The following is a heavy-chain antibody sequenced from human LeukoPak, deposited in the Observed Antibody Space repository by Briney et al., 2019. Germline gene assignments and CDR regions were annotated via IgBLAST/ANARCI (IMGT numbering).Heavy chain of an antibody. V-gene: IGHV3-23*01. J-gene: IGHJ4*02. D-gene: IGHD3-22*01. CDR3: ARDIYDSSGSYYFDY. Sequence: GGSLRLSCAASGFTFSTSAMTWVRQAPGKGLEWVSGISGSGVTDYADSVKGRFTISRDNSKNTLYLQMNSLRAEDTAVYYCARDIYDSSGSYYFDYWGQGTLVTVSS. CDR2: ISGSGVT. CDR1: GFTFSTSA.